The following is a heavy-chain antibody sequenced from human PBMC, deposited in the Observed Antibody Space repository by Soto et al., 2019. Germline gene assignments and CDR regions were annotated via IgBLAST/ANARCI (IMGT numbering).Heavy chain of an antibody. CDR2: ISGGGSNT. Sequence: AGGSLRLSCAASGFTFSSYVMSWVRQAPGKGLEWVSGISGGGSNTFYADYEKGRFTISRDNSKNTLLLQMNSLGAEDTAVYYCAKDSNKYSSSLRGRYFDYWGQGIGVTVSS. D-gene: IGHD4-4*01. CDR3: AKDSNKYSSSLRGRYFDY. CDR1: GFTFSSYV. V-gene: IGHV3-23*01. J-gene: IGHJ4*02.